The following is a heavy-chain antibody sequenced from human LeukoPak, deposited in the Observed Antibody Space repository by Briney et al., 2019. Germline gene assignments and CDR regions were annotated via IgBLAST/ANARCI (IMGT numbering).Heavy chain of an antibody. CDR2: IYYSGST. CDR1: GGSISSSSYY. D-gene: IGHD6-19*01. J-gene: IGHJ5*02. V-gene: IGHV4-39*07. CDR3: ARARAVAGTSNWFDP. Sequence: SETLSLTCTVSGGSISSSSYYWGWIRQPPGKGLEWIGSIYYSGSTYYNPSLKSRVTISVDTSKNQFSLKQSSVTAADTAVYYCARARAVAGTSNWFDPWGQGTLVTVSS.